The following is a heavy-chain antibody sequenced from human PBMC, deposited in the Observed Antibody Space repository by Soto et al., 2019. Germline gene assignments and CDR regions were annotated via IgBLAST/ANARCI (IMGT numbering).Heavy chain of an antibody. CDR3: ARHHVRGRTIAGAAEF. D-gene: IGHD1-26*01. CDR1: GGSLSGYY. J-gene: IGHJ4*02. Sequence: QVQLQQWGAGLLKPSETLSLTCAVYGGSLSGYYWSWIRQPPGKALEWIGEFNHSGDTNYNPSLKSRVTISLGTTTNQLFLNLSSVTGADTAMYYCARHHVRGRTIAGAAEFWGQGTLVTVSS. CDR2: FNHSGDT. V-gene: IGHV4-34*01.